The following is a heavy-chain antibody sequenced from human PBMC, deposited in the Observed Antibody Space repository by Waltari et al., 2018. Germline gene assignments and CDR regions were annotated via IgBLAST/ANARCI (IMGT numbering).Heavy chain of an antibody. CDR3: AKGRGDCSSTSCYRETDY. CDR1: GFTFSSYA. Sequence: EVQLVESGGGLVQPGGSLRLSCAASGFTFSSYAMSWVRQAPGKGLEWVSAISGRVGSTDYADSVKGLFTSSRDNSKNTLYLQMNSLRAEDTAVYYCAKGRGDCSSTSCYRETDYWGQGTLVTVAS. J-gene: IGHJ4*02. CDR2: ISGRVGST. D-gene: IGHD2-2*01. V-gene: IGHV3-23*04.